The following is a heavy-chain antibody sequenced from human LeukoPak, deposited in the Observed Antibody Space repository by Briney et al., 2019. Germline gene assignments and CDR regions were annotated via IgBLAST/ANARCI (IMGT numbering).Heavy chain of an antibody. D-gene: IGHD1-26*01. Sequence: PSETLSLTCAVSGGSLSPHYWSWIRQPLGKGLEWIGEINNRGTTNYSPSLKSRVTISVDTSRNQFSLNLRSVTAADTAVYYCAKIEVGRFDPWGQGTLVTVSS. CDR3: AKIEVGRFDP. J-gene: IGHJ5*02. CDR1: GGSLSPHY. CDR2: INNRGTT. V-gene: IGHV4-34*01.